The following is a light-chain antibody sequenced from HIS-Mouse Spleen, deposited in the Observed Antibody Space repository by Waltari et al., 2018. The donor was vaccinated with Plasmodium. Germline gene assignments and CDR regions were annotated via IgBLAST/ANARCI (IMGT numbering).Light chain of an antibody. Sequence: EIVMTQPPATLYLFPGERATLSCRDSQSVSSHLAWYQQKPGQAPRLLIYGASTRATGIPARFSGSGSGTEFTLTISSMQSEDFAVYYCQQYNNWPRGTFGQGTKVEIK. CDR2: GAS. V-gene: IGKV3-15*01. CDR3: QQYNNWPRGT. CDR1: QSVSSH. J-gene: IGKJ1*01.